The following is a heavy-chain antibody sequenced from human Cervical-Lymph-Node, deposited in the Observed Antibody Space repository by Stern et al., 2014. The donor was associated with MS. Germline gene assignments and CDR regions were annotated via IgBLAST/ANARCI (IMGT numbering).Heavy chain of an antibody. CDR1: GFTFTSYW. CDR2: INSDGSST. CDR3: ARQYQLLYQH. Sequence: EVQLVESGGGLVQPGGSLRLSCAASGFTFTSYWMHWVRQAPGQGLEWVSSINSDGSSTSYPDSVKGRFTTSRDNAKNALYLQMNSLRAEDTAVYYCARQYQLLYQHWGQGTLVTVSS. J-gene: IGHJ1*01. V-gene: IGHV3-74*02. D-gene: IGHD2-2*02.